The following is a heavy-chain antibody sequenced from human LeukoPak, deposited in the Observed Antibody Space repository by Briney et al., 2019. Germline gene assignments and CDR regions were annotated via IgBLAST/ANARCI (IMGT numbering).Heavy chain of an antibody. D-gene: IGHD3-10*01. Sequence: PGGSLRLSCAASGFTFSSYEMNWVRQAPGKGLEWASYISSSGSTIYYADSVKGRFTISRDNAKNSLYLQMNSLRAEDTAVYYCARDQGAYYYGSGTFDYWGQGTLVTVSS. CDR1: GFTFSSYE. CDR3: ARDQGAYYYGSGTFDY. J-gene: IGHJ4*02. V-gene: IGHV3-48*03. CDR2: ISSSGSTI.